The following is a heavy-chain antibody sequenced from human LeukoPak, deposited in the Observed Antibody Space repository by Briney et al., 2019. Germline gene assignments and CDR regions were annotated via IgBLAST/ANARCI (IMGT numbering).Heavy chain of an antibody. J-gene: IGHJ4*02. Sequence: ASVKVSCKASGYTFTSYDINWVRQATGQGLEWMGWMNPNSGNTGYAQKLQGRVTVTRNTSISTAYMELSSLRSEDTAVYYCARGRGYSYGFHYWGQGTLVTVSS. CDR3: ARGRGYSYGFHY. CDR2: MNPNSGNT. D-gene: IGHD5-18*01. CDR1: GYTFTSYD. V-gene: IGHV1-8*01.